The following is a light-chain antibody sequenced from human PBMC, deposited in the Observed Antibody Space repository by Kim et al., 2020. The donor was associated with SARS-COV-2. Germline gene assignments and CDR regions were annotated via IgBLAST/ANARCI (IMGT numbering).Light chain of an antibody. V-gene: IGKV3D-20*01. CDR3: QQYGSSPYT. CDR1: QSVRSRY. Sequence: PGERATLSCGASQSVRSRYLAWYQQKPGLAPRLLIYDTLTRATGIPDRFSGSGSGTDFTLTISRLEPEDFAVYYCQQYGSSPYTFGQGTKLEIK. CDR2: DTL. J-gene: IGKJ2*01.